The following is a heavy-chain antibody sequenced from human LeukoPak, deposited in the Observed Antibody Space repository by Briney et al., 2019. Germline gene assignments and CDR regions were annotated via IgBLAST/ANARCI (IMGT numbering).Heavy chain of an antibody. CDR3: ARGDGYYSDY. J-gene: IGHJ4*02. CDR1: GGSVSSGSYY. Sequence: SVTLSLTCAVSGGSVSSGSYYWGWLRQPPGKGLGWIGYIYYRGSPNYNPSLNTRVTISVDTSNNQSSLKLSSVTAADTAVYYCARGDGYYSDYWGQRTPVTVSS. V-gene: IGHV4-61*01. CDR2: IYYRGSP. D-gene: IGHD3-10*01.